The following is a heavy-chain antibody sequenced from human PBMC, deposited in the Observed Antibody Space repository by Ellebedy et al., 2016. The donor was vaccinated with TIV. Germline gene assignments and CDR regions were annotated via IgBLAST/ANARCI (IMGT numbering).Heavy chain of an antibody. CDR1: GFTFSSYW. D-gene: IGHD2-21*02. CDR2: IKQDGSEK. Sequence: GESLKISCAASGFTFSSYWMSWVRQAPGKGLEWVANIKQDGSEKYYVDPVKGRFTISRDNAKNSLYLQMNSLRAEDTAVYYCARGKYCGGDCYSYYFDYWGQGTLVTVSS. CDR3: ARGKYCGGDCYSYYFDY. V-gene: IGHV3-7*01. J-gene: IGHJ4*02.